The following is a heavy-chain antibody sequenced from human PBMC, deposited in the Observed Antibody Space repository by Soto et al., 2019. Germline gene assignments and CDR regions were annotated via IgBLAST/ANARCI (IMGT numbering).Heavy chain of an antibody. CDR3: AKDPVVGTRRAFDI. CDR2: ISGSGGST. V-gene: IGHV3-23*01. D-gene: IGHD1-26*01. CDR1: GFTFSSYT. J-gene: IGHJ3*02. Sequence: GGSLRLSCAASGFTFSSYTMSWVRQAPGKGLEWVSAISGSGGSTYYADSVKGRFTISRDNSKNTPYLQMNSLRAEDTAVYYCAKDPVVGTRRAFDIWGQGTMVTVSS.